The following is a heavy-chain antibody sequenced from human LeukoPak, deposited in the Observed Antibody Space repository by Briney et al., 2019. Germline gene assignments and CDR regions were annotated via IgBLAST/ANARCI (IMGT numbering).Heavy chain of an antibody. D-gene: IGHD6-6*01. CDR2: ISGSGGST. Sequence: GGSLRLFCAASGFTFSSYAMSWVRQAPGKGLEWVSAISGSGGSTYYADSVKGRFTTSRDNSKNTLYLQMNSLRAEDTAVYYCAKDEIEYSSSSYYFDYWGQGTLVTVSS. J-gene: IGHJ4*02. V-gene: IGHV3-23*01. CDR3: AKDEIEYSSSSYYFDY. CDR1: GFTFSSYA.